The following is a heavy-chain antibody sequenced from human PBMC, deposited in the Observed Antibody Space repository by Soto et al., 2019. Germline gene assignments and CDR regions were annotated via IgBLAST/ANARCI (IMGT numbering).Heavy chain of an antibody. CDR2: IYYSGST. J-gene: IGHJ5*02. Sequence: SETLSLTCTVSGGSISSYYWSWIRQPPGKGLEWIGYIYYSGSTNYNPSLKSRVTISVDTSKNQFSLKLSSVTAADTAVYYCARLGYCISSSCYDWFDPWGQGTLVTVSS. V-gene: IGHV4-59*01. CDR1: GGSISSYY. CDR3: ARLGYCISSSCYDWFDP. D-gene: IGHD2-2*01.